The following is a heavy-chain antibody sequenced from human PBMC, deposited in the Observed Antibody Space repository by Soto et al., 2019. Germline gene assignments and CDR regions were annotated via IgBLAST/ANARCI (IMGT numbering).Heavy chain of an antibody. CDR3: ANEKPTVRAIPFNAFDV. CDR1: GFTFSRQG. V-gene: IGHV3-30*18. CDR2: ISYDGSNK. J-gene: IGHJ3*01. Sequence: HPGGSLRLSCAASGFTFSRQGMHWVRQAPGKGLEWVAVISYDGSNKYYPDSVKGRFTISRDNSKNTLYLQMNSLRAEDTAVYYCANEKPTVRAIPFNAFDVWGQGTMVTVSS. D-gene: IGHD1-26*01.